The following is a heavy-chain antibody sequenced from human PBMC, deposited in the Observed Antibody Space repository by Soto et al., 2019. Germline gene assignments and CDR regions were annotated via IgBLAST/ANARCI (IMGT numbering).Heavy chain of an antibody. V-gene: IGHV1-8*01. CDR1: GYTFTSYD. CDR3: ARASEGYFDY. J-gene: IGHJ4*02. Sequence: QVQLVQSGAEVKKPGASVKVSCKASGYTFTSYDINWVRQATGQGLEWMGWMNPNSGNTGYAQKFQGRVTMTKNTSINTAYMELNSMRSEHTAVYYCARASEGYFDYWGEGTLVTVSS. CDR2: MNPNSGNT.